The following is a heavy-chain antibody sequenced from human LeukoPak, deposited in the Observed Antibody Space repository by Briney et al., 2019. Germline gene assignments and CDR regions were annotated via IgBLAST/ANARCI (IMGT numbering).Heavy chain of an antibody. J-gene: IGHJ6*02. CDR3: ARGYYDFWNGMDV. Sequence: GRSLRPSCAASGFTFSSYAMHWVRQAPGKGLEWVAVISYDGSDKYYADSVKGRFTISRDNSKNTLYLQMNSLRAEDTAVYYCARGYYDFWNGMDVWGQGTTVTVSS. CDR2: ISYDGSDK. CDR1: GFTFSSYA. V-gene: IGHV3-30-3*01. D-gene: IGHD3-3*01.